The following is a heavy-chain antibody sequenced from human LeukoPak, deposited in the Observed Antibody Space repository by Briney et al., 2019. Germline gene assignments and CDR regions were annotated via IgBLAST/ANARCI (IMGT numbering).Heavy chain of an antibody. CDR1: GGTFSSYA. CDR3: TRATRGTSYYDF. Sequence: ASVKVSCKASGGTFSSYAISWVRQAPGQGLEWMGGIIPIFGTANYAQKFQGRVTITADESTSTAYMELSSLRSEDTAVYYCTRATRGTSYYDFWGQGTLVLVSS. V-gene: IGHV1-69*13. CDR2: IIPIFGTA. D-gene: IGHD6-25*01. J-gene: IGHJ4*01.